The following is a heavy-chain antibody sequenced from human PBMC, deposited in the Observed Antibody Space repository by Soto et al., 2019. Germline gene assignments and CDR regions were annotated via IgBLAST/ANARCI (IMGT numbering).Heavy chain of an antibody. CDR3: ARDRARWAEGEWLVPWFDP. CDR1: GGSISSYY. D-gene: IGHD6-19*01. Sequence: SETLSLTCTVSGGSISSYYWSWIRQPAGKGLEWIGRIYTSGSTNYNPSLKSRVTMSVDTSKNQFSLKLSSVTAADTAVYYCARDRARWAEGEWLVPWFDPWGQGTLVTVSS. CDR2: IYTSGST. V-gene: IGHV4-4*07. J-gene: IGHJ5*02.